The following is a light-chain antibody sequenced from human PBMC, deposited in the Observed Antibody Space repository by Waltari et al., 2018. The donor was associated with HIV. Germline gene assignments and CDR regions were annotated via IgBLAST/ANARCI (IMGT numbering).Light chain of an antibody. J-gene: IGLJ3*02. CDR2: DNN. Sequence: QSVLTQPPSVSAAPGQTVTISCSGSSSNIGNNYVSWYQQLPRPAPKLLIYDNNKRPSGMPDRFSGSKSGTSATLGITGLQTGDEADYYCGAWDNSLSAWVLGGGTQLTVL. V-gene: IGLV1-51*01. CDR3: GAWDNSLSAWV. CDR1: SSNIGNNY.